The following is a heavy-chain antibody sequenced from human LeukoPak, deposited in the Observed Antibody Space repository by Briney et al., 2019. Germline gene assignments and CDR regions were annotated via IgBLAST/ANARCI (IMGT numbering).Heavy chain of an antibody. CDR1: GFTFSRYT. D-gene: IGHD1-26*01. J-gene: IGHJ5*02. CDR3: AIWGGARAFDP. V-gene: IGHV4-39*07. Sequence: PGGSLRLSCAASGFTFSRYTMNWVRQAPGKGLEWIGIIYYSGTTYYNPSLKSRVTISIDTSKNQFSLKLSSVTAADTAVYYCAIWGGARAFDPWGQGTLVTVSS. CDR2: IYYSGTT.